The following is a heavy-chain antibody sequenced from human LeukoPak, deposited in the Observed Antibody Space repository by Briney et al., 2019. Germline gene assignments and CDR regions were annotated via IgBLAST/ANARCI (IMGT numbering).Heavy chain of an antibody. J-gene: IGHJ5*01. CDR3: ARRMGGDYGNWFDF. D-gene: IGHD4-17*01. V-gene: IGHV4-59*01. CDR2: IYYSGTT. Sequence: SETLSLTCTVSGGSISSYYWSWIRQPPGKGLEWIGYIYYSGTTNYNPSLKSRVTISVDTSKNQFSLKLTSVTAADTAVYYCARRMGGDYGNWFDFWGQGILVTVSS. CDR1: GGSISSYY.